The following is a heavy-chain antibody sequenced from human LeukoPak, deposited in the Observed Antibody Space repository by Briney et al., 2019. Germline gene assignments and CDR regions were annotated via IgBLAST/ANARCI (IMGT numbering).Heavy chain of an antibody. CDR3: ARVHSSSWYTNWFDP. V-gene: IGHV4-4*07. J-gene: IGHJ5*02. Sequence: SETLSLTCTVSGGSISSYYWSWIRQPAGKGLEWIGRIYTSGSTNYNPSLKSRVTMSVDTSKNQFYLKLSSVTAADTAVYYCARVHSSSWYTNWFDPWGQGTLVTVSS. CDR1: GGSISSYY. D-gene: IGHD6-13*01. CDR2: IYTSGST.